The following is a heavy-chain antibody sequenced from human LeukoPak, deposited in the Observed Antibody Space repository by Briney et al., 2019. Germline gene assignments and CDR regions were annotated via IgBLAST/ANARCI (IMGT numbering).Heavy chain of an antibody. V-gene: IGHV4-30-4*01. CDR1: GGSISSGDYY. CDR3: ARVRYPGGFDY. CDR2: IYYSGST. J-gene: IGHJ4*02. Sequence: PSETLSLTCTVSGGSISSGDYYWSWFRQPPGKGLEWIGYIYYSGSTYYNPSLNSRVTISVDTSKNQFSLKLSSVTAADTAVYYCARVRYPGGFDYWGQGTLVTVSS. D-gene: IGHD1-1*01.